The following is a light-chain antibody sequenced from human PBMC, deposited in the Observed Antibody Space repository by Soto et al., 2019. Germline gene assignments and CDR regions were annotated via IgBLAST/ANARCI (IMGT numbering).Light chain of an antibody. V-gene: IGKV3-11*01. CDR1: QSVSSL. J-gene: IGKJ3*01. Sequence: EIVLTQSPATLSLSPGERATLSYRASQSVSSLLAWYQQKPGQAPRLLIYDASNRATGIPARFSGSGSGTDFTLTISSLEPEDFAVYYCQHRFNWPFTFGPGTKVDIK. CDR2: DAS. CDR3: QHRFNWPFT.